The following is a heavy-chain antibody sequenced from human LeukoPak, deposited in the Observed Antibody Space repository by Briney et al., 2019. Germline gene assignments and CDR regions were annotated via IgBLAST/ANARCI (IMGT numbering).Heavy chain of an antibody. CDR3: ARVSYDILTGYPDY. CDR2: ISSSSSYI. Sequence: GGSLRLSCAASGFTFSSYSMNWVRQAPGKGLEWVSSISSSSSYIYYADSVKGRFTISRDNAKNSLYLQMNSLRAEDTAVYYCARVSYDILTGYPDYWGQGTLVTVSS. J-gene: IGHJ4*02. V-gene: IGHV3-21*01. CDR1: GFTFSSYS. D-gene: IGHD3-9*01.